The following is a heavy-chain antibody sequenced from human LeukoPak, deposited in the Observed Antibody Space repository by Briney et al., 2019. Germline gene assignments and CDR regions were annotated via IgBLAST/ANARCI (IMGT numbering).Heavy chain of an antibody. D-gene: IGHD3-10*02. Sequence: GGSLRLSCAASGFTFSSYSMNWVRQAPGKGLEWVSYISSSGSTIYYADSVKGRFTISRDNAKNSLYLQMNSLRAGDTAVYYCAELGITMIGGVWGKGTTVTISS. CDR3: AELGITMIGGV. CDR1: GFTFSSYS. J-gene: IGHJ6*04. V-gene: IGHV3-48*04. CDR2: ISSSGSTI.